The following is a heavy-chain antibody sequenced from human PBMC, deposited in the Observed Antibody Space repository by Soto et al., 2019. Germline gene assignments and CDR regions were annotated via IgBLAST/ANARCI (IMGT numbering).Heavy chain of an antibody. CDR3: AKVGYDFWSGYYPCYWYFDL. Sequence: EVQLVESGGGLVQPGRSLRLSCAASGFTLDDYAMHWVRQAPGKGLEWVSGISWNSGSIAYAVSVKGRFTISRDNAKNSLYLQMNSLRAEDTALYYCAKVGYDFWSGYYPCYWYFDLWGRGTLVTVSS. V-gene: IGHV3-9*01. CDR1: GFTLDDYA. CDR2: ISWNSGSI. J-gene: IGHJ2*01. D-gene: IGHD3-3*01.